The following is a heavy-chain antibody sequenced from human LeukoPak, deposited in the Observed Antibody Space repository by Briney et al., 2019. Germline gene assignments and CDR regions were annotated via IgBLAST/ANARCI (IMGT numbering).Heavy chain of an antibody. CDR2: ISSSGSTI. V-gene: IGHV3-48*03. CDR1: GFTFSSYE. Sequence: GGSLRHSCAASGFTFSSYEMNWVRQAPGKGLEWVSYISSSGSTIYYADAVKGRFTISRDNAKNSLYLQMNSLRAEDTAVYYCAELGITMIGGVWGKGTTVTISS. J-gene: IGHJ6*04. CDR3: AELGITMIGGV. D-gene: IGHD3-10*02.